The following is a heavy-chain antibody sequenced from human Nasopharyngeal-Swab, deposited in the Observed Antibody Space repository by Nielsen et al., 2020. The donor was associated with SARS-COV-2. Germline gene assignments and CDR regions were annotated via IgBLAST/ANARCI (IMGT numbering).Heavy chain of an antibody. D-gene: IGHD4-17*01. J-gene: IGHJ4*02. V-gene: IGHV1-46*01. Sequence: WVRQAPGQGPEWMGIINPSGGRTSYAQKFQGRVTMTRDTSTSTVYMELSSLRSEDTAVYYCARDLGYGDYGGGFGYWGQGTLVTVSS. CDR2: INPSGGRT. CDR3: ARDLGYGDYGGGFGY.